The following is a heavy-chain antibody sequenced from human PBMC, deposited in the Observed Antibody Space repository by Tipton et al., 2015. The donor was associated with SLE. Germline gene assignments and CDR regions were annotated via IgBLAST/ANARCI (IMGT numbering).Heavy chain of an antibody. Sequence: TLSLTCTVSGGSISSYYWSWIRQPPGKGLEWIGTIHYAGGTYYNPSLRSRLTISVDTSENHFSLNLNSVTAADTAVYFCARQRGYYDGTPFPPWNFDLWGRGTQVTVSS. D-gene: IGHD3-16*01. CDR2: IHYAGGT. CDR3: ARQRGYYDGTPFPPWNFDL. CDR1: GGSISSYY. J-gene: IGHJ2*01. V-gene: IGHV4-59*08.